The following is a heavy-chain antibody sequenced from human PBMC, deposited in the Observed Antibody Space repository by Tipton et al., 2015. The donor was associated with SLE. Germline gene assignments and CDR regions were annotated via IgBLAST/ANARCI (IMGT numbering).Heavy chain of an antibody. CDR2: TNSDGSST. V-gene: IGHV3-74*01. CDR3: VRATTGTRMDV. CDR1: GFTFSSYW. Sequence: SLRLSCAASGFTFSSYWMHWVRQAPGKGLVWVSRTNSDGSSTIYADSVKGRFTISTDNAKNTLYLQMSSLRAEDTAVYYCVRATTGTRMDVWGQGTTVTFSS. J-gene: IGHJ6*02. D-gene: IGHD1-1*01.